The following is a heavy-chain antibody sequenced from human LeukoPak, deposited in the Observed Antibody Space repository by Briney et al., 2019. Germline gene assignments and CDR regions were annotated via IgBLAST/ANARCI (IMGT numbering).Heavy chain of an antibody. CDR1: GYTFTDYG. CDR3: VRSSGRYSNL. D-gene: IGHD1-26*01. CDR2: ISAYDGKT. Sequence: ASVKVSCRASGYTFTDYGVSWVRQAPGQGLEWMGWISAYDGKTKFDPKVQDRVTLTIDTSATTAFMDLRSVRFDDTAVYYCVRSSGRYSNLWGQGTLVIVSS. J-gene: IGHJ5*02. V-gene: IGHV1-18*01.